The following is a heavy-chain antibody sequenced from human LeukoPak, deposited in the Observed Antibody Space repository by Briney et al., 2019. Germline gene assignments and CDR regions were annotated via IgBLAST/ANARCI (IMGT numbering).Heavy chain of an antibody. Sequence: GASVKVSCKASGYTFTGYYMHWVRQAPGQGPEWMGWINPNSGGTNYAQKIQGRVTMTRDTSISTAYMELSRLRSDDTAVYYCAIAVDTAMVRYFDYWGQGTLVTVSS. J-gene: IGHJ4*02. CDR1: GYTFTGYY. D-gene: IGHD5-18*01. CDR2: INPNSGGT. V-gene: IGHV1-2*02. CDR3: AIAVDTAMVRYFDY.